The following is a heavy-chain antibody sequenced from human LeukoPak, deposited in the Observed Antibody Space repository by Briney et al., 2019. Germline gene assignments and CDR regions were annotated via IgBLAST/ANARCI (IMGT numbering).Heavy chain of an antibody. J-gene: IGHJ6*02. V-gene: IGHV3-21*01. Sequence: GGSVRLSCAASGFTFNSFAMSWVRQAPGKGLEWVSSISSSSSYIYYADSVKGRFTISRDNAKNSLYLQMNSLRAEDTAVYYCARDLGDDPAPPVGVWGQGTTVTVSS. CDR1: GFTFNSFA. CDR2: ISSSSSYI. CDR3: ARDLGDDPAPPVGV. D-gene: IGHD2-21*02.